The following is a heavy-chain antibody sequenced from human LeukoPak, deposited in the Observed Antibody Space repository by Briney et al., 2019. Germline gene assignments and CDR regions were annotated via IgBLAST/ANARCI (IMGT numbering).Heavy chain of an antibody. V-gene: IGHV3-9*03. CDR3: AKDHSIGYGGNSYFDY. CDR1: GFTFDDYA. D-gene: IGHD4-23*01. J-gene: IGHJ4*02. Sequence: QPGGSLRLSCAASGFTFDDYAMHWVRQAPGKGLEWVSGISWNSGSIGYADSVKGRFTISRDNAKNSLYLQMNSLRAEDMALYYCAKDHSIGYGGNSYFDYWGQGTLVTVSS. CDR2: ISWNSGSI.